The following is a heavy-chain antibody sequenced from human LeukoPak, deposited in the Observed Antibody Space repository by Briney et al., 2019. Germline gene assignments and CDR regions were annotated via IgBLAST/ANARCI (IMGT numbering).Heavy chain of an antibody. V-gene: IGHV3-7*04. J-gene: IGHJ6*03. Sequence: GGSLRLSCAASGFTFSSYWMSWVRQAPGKGLEWVANIKQDGSEKYYVDSVKGRFTISRDNAKNSLYLQMNSLRAEDTAVYYCARGISSSWCGPYYYYYMDVWGKGTTVTVSS. D-gene: IGHD6-13*01. CDR2: IKQDGSEK. CDR3: ARGISSSWCGPYYYYYMDV. CDR1: GFTFSSYW.